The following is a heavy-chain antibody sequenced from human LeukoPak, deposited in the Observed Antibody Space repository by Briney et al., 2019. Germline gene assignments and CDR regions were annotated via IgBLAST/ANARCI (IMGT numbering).Heavy chain of an antibody. Sequence: GGSLSLSCAASGFTFDDYTMHWVRQAPGKGLEWVSLISWDGGSTYYADSEKGRFTISRDNSKNSLYLQMNSLRTEDTALYYCAKGGAAALEFPPPYFQHWGQGTLVTVSS. CDR2: ISWDGGST. CDR3: AKGGAAALEFPPPYFQH. D-gene: IGHD6-13*01. V-gene: IGHV3-43*01. CDR1: GFTFDDYT. J-gene: IGHJ1*01.